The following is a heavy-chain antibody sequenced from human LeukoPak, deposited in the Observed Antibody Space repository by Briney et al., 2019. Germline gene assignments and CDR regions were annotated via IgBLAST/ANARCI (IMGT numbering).Heavy chain of an antibody. Sequence: GGSLRLSCAASGFTFSNYPMHWARQAPGKGLEWVAVISFDGSNKYYADSVKGRFTISRDTSRNTLNLQMNSLRAEDTAVYYCARVRHCSDSSCSGVLDYWGQGTLVIVSS. CDR3: ARVRHCSDSSCSGVLDY. D-gene: IGHD2-15*01. J-gene: IGHJ4*02. CDR2: ISFDGSNK. CDR1: GFTFSNYP. V-gene: IGHV3-30*04.